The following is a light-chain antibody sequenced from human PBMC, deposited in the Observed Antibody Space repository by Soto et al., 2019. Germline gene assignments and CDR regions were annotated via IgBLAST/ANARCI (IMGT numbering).Light chain of an antibody. CDR2: GAS. CDR1: QTVSSN. CDR3: QQYYNWPPRIT. Sequence: TQSPDTLSFSAGERATLSFRASQTVSSNYLAWCQQRPGQAPRLLIYGASTRASGLPARFSGSGSGTEFTLTISSLQSEDFAVYYCQQYYNWPPRITFGQGTLLE. J-gene: IGKJ5*01. V-gene: IGKV3-15*01.